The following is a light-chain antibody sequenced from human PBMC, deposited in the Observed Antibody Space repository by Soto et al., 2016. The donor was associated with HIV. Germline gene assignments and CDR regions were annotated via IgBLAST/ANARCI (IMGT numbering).Light chain of an antibody. CDR2: AAS. Sequence: DIQMTQSPSSLSASVGDRVTITCRASQSISSYLNWYQQKPGKAPKLLIYAASSLQSGVPSRFSGSGSGTDFTLTISSLQPEDFATYYCQQSYSTPLTFGGGQGGDQT. V-gene: IGKV1-39*01. CDR1: QSISSY. CDR3: QQSYSTPLT. J-gene: IGKJ4*01.